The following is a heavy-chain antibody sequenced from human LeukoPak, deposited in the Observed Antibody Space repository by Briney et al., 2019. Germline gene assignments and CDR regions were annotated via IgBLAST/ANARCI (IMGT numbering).Heavy chain of an antibody. CDR3: ARNGYSYGSLDYFDY. CDR1: GFSFSSYG. CDR2: ISYAGSSK. Sequence: GGSLRLSCAASGFSFSSYGMHWVRQAPGKGLEWVAVISYAGSSKLYADSVKGRFTLSRDNSKNTLYLQMSSLSAEDTAVYYCARNGYSYGSLDYFDYWGQGTLVTVSS. D-gene: IGHD5-18*01. J-gene: IGHJ4*02. V-gene: IGHV3-30*03.